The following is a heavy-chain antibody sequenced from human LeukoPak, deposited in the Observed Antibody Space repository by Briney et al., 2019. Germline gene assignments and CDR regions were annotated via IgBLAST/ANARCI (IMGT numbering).Heavy chain of an antibody. J-gene: IGHJ5*02. Sequence: HPGGSLRLSCEASEFTFSSYSMNWVRQAPGKGLEWVSYISSSSSTIYYADSVKGRFTISRDNAKNSLYLQMNSLRAEDTAVYYCARDRSIVGAWFDPWGQGTLVTVSS. CDR1: EFTFSSYS. CDR3: ARDRSIVGAWFDP. CDR2: ISSSSSTI. D-gene: IGHD1-26*01. V-gene: IGHV3-48*01.